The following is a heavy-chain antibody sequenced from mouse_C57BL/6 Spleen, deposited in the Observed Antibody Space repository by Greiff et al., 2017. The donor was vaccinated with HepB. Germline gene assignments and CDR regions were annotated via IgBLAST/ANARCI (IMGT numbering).Heavy chain of an antibody. Sequence: EVQLVESGGGLVKPGGSLKLSCAASGFTFSDYGMHWVRQAPEKGLEWVAYISSGSSTIYYADTVKGRFTISRDNAKKTLFLQMTRLRSEDTAMYYCARLSGSSYYFDYWGQGTTLTVSS. CDR1: GFTFSDYG. V-gene: IGHV5-17*01. J-gene: IGHJ2*01. CDR3: ARLSGSSYYFDY. D-gene: IGHD1-1*01. CDR2: ISSGSSTI.